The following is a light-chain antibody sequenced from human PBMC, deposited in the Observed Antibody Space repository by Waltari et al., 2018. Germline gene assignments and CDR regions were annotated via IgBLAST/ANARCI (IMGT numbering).Light chain of an antibody. CDR3: QQYHSVPLT. V-gene: IGKV1-33*01. Sequence: DIHMTQSPSSLSAPVGDRVTITCQASQDIKQSLNWFHQKPGKAPEVLIFDASNSETGAPSRFSGSGSGTDFTVTISSLQPEDMGTYYCQQYHSVPLTFGGGTKVEIK. CDR2: DAS. J-gene: IGKJ4*01. CDR1: QDIKQS.